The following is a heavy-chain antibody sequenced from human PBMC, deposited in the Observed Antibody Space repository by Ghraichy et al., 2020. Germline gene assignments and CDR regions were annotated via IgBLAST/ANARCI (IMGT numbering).Heavy chain of an antibody. CDR2: INHSGST. CDR3: ARSATDSSGSYSYYYYMDV. Sequence: SETLSLTCAVYGGSFSGYYWSWIRQPPGKGLEWIGEINHSGSTNYNPSLKSRVTISVDTSKNQFSLKLSSVTAADTAVYYCARSATDSSGSYSYYYYMDVWGKGTTVTVSS. V-gene: IGHV4-34*01. CDR1: GGSFSGYY. D-gene: IGHD3-10*01. J-gene: IGHJ6*03.